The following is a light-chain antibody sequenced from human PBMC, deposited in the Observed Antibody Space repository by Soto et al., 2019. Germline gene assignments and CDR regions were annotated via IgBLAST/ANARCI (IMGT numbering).Light chain of an antibody. Sequence: DIQMTQSPSSLSASVGDRVTITCRASQSVSSWLAWYQQKPGRAPTLLIYEASSLESGVPSTFSGSGSGTEFTLAISSLQPDDFATYYCQQYESFPLTFGGGTKVEIK. CDR1: QSVSSW. J-gene: IGKJ4*01. V-gene: IGKV1-5*03. CDR3: QQYESFPLT. CDR2: EAS.